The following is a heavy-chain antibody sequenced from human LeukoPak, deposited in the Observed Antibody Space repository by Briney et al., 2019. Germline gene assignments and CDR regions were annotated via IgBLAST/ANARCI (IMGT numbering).Heavy chain of an antibody. CDR2: VYYSGST. D-gene: IGHD1-26*01. V-gene: IGHV4-59*08. CDR1: GGSISSYY. CDR3: ARGVGFYYYMDV. Sequence: SETLSLTCTVSGGSISSYYWSWIRQPPGKGLEWIGYVYYSGSTNYNPSLKSRVTISVDTSKNQFSLNLNSVTAADTAVYYCARGVGFYYYMDVWGKGTTVLVSS. J-gene: IGHJ6*03.